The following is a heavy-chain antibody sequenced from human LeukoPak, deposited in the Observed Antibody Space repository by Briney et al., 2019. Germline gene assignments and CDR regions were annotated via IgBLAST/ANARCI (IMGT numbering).Heavy chain of an antibody. J-gene: IGHJ4*02. CDR1: GFTFSSYS. CDR3: AGQMVRGDRGDY. CDR2: ISSSSSYI. D-gene: IGHD3-10*01. V-gene: IGHV3-21*01. Sequence: GGSLRLSCAASGFTFSSYSMNWVRQAPGKGLEWVSSISSSSSYIYYADSVKGRFTISRDNAKNSLYLQMNSLRAEDTAVYYCAGQMVRGDRGDYWGQGTLVTVSS.